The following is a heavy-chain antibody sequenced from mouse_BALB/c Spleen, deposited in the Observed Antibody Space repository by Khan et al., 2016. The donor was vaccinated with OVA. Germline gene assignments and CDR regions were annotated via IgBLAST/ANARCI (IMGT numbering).Heavy chain of an antibody. Sequence: QVQLKQSGAELARPGASVRMSCKASGYTFTSNTMHWVKKGPGQGLEWIGYINPRSGYINFIQTFKDQSTLTADNSTSTAYLQLSSLTSEDSAVYYCARRTMGYTMDDWGEGTSVTVSS. J-gene: IGHJ4*01. V-gene: IGHV1-4*01. CDR3: ARRTMGYTMDD. CDR2: INPRSGYI. D-gene: IGHD2-14*01. CDR1: GYTFTSNT.